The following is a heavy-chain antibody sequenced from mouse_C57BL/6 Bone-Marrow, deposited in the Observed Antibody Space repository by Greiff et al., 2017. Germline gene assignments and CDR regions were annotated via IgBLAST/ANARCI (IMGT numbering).Heavy chain of an antibody. CDR1: GYTFTTYP. J-gene: IGHJ4*01. Sequence: QVQLQQSGAELVKPGASVKMSCKASGYTFTTYPIEWMKQNHGKSLEWIGNFHPYNDDTKYNEKFKGKATLTVEKSSSTVYLELSRLTSDDSAFYYCAVYYYGSSPYYAMDYWGQGTSVTVSS. CDR2: FHPYNDDT. D-gene: IGHD1-1*01. V-gene: IGHV1-47*01. CDR3: AVYYYGSSPYYAMDY.